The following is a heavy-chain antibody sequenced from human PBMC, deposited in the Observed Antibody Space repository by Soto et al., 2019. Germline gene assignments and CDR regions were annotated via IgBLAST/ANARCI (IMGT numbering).Heavy chain of an antibody. V-gene: IGHV4-39*01. Sequence: SETLSFTCNVSGGSIFSSDYFWGRIRQAPGKGLEWIGRMSSSGSTLHNSSLSSRLSISVDTPKSQFSLKLSSVTATDTAVCYCTRLVGVPTSGYGGFDHWGQGTGVTVSS. D-gene: IGHD2-15*01. J-gene: IGHJ4*02. CDR3: TRLVGVPTSGYGGFDH. CDR1: GGSIFSSDYF. CDR2: MSSSGST.